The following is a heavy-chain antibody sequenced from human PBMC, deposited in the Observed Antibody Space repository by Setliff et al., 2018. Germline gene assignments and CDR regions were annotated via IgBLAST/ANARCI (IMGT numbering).Heavy chain of an antibody. Sequence: ASVKVSCKASGYIFAGYYMHWVRQTPGQGLEWMGWINPISGGANYAQKFQGRVTLTTDTSTNTFYLELRSLRPDDTAVYYCARLVRFCTRTACQRVAGAESWGQGTLVTVSS. CDR2: INPISGGA. V-gene: IGHV1-2*02. CDR1: GYIFAGYY. CDR3: ARLVRFCTRTACQRVAGAES. D-gene: IGHD2-8*01. J-gene: IGHJ5*01.